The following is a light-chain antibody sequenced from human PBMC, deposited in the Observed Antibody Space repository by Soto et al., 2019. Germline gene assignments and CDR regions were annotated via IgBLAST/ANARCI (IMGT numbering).Light chain of an antibody. Sequence: DIQMTQSPSSLSASVGDRGTITCQASRDITNFLNWYQQKPGKARKLLIYVASNLETGVPSRFSGSGSGTDFTLTISSLQPEDIATYYCHQYDIRPSTFGQGTKVDIK. CDR3: HQYDIRPST. CDR2: VAS. CDR1: RDITNF. J-gene: IGKJ1*01. V-gene: IGKV1-33*01.